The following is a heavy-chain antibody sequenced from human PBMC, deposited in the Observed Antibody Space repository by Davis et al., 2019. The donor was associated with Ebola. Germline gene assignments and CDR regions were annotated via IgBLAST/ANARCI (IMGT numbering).Heavy chain of an antibody. Sequence: GESLKISCAASGFTFSSYAMTWVRQAPGKGLEWVSAITGSGGDTYYADSVKGRFTISRDTSKKTLYLQMNSLRAEDTAVYYCARAGAMTTVTTFWGQGTLVTVSS. V-gene: IGHV3-23*01. D-gene: IGHD4-17*01. J-gene: IGHJ4*02. CDR2: ITGSGGDT. CDR3: ARAGAMTTVTTF. CDR1: GFTFSSYA.